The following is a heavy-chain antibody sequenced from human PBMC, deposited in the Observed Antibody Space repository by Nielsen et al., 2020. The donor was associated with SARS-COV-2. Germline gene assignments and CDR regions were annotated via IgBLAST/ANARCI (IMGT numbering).Heavy chain of an antibody. D-gene: IGHD1-26*01. Sequence: SETLSLTCTVSGGSISSYFWTWIRQPPGKGLEWIGTIYYSGRTYNNPSLKSRVTISVDTSKNQFSLKMSSATAADTSVYYCTRHRWEERYFDLWGRGTLVTVSS. CDR2: IYYSGRT. J-gene: IGHJ2*01. CDR1: GGSISSYF. CDR3: TRHRWEERYFDL. V-gene: IGHV4-59*04.